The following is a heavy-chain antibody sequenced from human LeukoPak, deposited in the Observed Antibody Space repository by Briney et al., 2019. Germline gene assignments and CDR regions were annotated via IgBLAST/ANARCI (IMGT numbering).Heavy chain of an antibody. CDR3: ARDVTGYYGSGSSN. J-gene: IGHJ4*02. CDR2: ISAYNGNT. D-gene: IGHD3-10*01. V-gene: IGHV1-18*01. Sequence: ASVKVSCKASGYTFTSYGISWVRQAPGQGRERMGWISAYNGNTNYAQKLQGRVTMTTDTSTSTAYMELRSLRSDDTAVYYCARDVTGYYGSGSSNWGQGTLVTVSS. CDR1: GYTFTSYG.